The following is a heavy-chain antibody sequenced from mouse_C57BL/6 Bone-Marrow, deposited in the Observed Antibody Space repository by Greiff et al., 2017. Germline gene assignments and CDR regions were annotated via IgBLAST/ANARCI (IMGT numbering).Heavy chain of an antibody. CDR3: ARYYDNDGAMDD. V-gene: IGHV1-64*01. Sequence: QVQLQQPGAELVKPGASVKLSCKASGYTFTSYWMHWVKQRPGQGLEWIGMIHPNSGSTNYNEKFKSKATLTVDKSSSTAYMQLSSLTSEDSADYYCARYYDNDGAMDDWGQGTSVTVSS. CDR2: IHPNSGST. J-gene: IGHJ4*01. CDR1: GYTFTSYW. D-gene: IGHD2-4*01.